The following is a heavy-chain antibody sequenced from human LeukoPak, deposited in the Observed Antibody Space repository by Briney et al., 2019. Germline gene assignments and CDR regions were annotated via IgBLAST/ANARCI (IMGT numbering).Heavy chain of an antibody. J-gene: IGHJ4*02. V-gene: IGHV3-23*01. CDR1: GFTFSSYA. Sequence: PGGSLRLSCAASGFTFSSYAMSWVRQAPGKGLEWVSGISGSGGGTSYEDSVKGRFTISRDNSKNTLFLHMNSLRAEDTAVYYCAKDAPWQWELLTNILFDYWGQGTLVTVSS. CDR3: AKDAPWQWELLTNILFDY. CDR2: ISGSGGGT. D-gene: IGHD1-26*01.